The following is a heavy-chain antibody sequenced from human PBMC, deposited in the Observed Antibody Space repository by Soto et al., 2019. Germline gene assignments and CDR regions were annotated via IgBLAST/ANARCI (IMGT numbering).Heavy chain of an antibody. V-gene: IGHV3-48*03. D-gene: IGHD2-2*01. CDR3: ARVRRCWKWSGYQRSLWIGVDG. CDR1: GFTFSSHA. J-gene: IGHJ6*01. CDR2: ITSSSSTN. Sequence: GGSLRLGCAASGFTFSSHAMHWVRQAPGRGLEWISYITSSSSTNNYADSVKGRFTISTDNGNNSLYRHMNSLRAEDTAVYYWARVRRCWKWSGYQRSLWIGVDGWRQGTTV.